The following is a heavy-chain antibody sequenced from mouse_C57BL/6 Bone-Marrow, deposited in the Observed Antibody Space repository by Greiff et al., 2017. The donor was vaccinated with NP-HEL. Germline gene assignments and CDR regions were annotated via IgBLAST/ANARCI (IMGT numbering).Heavy chain of an antibody. CDR3: ARDYSFVYYFDY. J-gene: IGHJ2*01. D-gene: IGHD2-12*01. V-gene: IGHV1-50*01. CDR2: IDPSDSYT. Sequence: QVQLQQPRAELVKPGASVKLSCKASGYTFTSYWMQWVKQRPGQGLEWIGEIDPSDSYTNYNQKFKGKATLTVDTSSSTAYMQLSSLTSEDSAVYYCARDYSFVYYFDYWGQGTTLTVSS. CDR1: GYTFTSYW.